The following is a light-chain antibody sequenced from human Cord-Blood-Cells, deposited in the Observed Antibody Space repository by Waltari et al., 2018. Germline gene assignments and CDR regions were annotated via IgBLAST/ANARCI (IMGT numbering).Light chain of an antibody. V-gene: IGKV1-33*01. Sequence: TQSPSSLSASVGDRVTITCQASQDISNDLNWYQQKPGKAPKLLFYDASNLETGVPSRFSGSGSGTDFTFAISSLQPEDIATYYCQQYDNLLFTFGGETKVEIK. CDR1: QDISND. CDR2: DAS. J-gene: IGKJ4*01. CDR3: QQYDNLLFT.